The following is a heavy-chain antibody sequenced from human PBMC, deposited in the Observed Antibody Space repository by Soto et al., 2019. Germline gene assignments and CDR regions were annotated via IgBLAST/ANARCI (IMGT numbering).Heavy chain of an antibody. Sequence: QVQLVQSGAEVKKPGASVKVSCKASGYTFTSYGISWVRQAPGQGLEWMGWISAYNGNTNYAQKLQGRVTMTTDTSTSTAYMELRSLRSDDTAVYYCARDYTIWGYGSSGYSDYWGQGTLVTVSS. CDR3: ARDYTIWGYGSSGYSDY. CDR2: ISAYNGNT. V-gene: IGHV1-18*01. D-gene: IGHD3-22*01. CDR1: GYTFTSYG. J-gene: IGHJ4*02.